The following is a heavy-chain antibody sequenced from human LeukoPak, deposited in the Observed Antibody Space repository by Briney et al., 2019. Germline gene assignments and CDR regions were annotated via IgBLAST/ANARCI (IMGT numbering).Heavy chain of an antibody. V-gene: IGHV4-4*08. CDR3: ARSVPSLDYLFDS. CDR2: IYSSGIT. CDR1: GGSISGYY. D-gene: IGHD4-11*01. J-gene: IGHJ5*01. Sequence: SSETLSLTCTVSGGSISGYYWTWIRQLPGKGLEWIGYIYSSGITNYNPSLKSRVTVSVDTSKNQFSLRLTSVTAADTAVYYCARSVPSLDYLFDSWGHGTLVTVSS.